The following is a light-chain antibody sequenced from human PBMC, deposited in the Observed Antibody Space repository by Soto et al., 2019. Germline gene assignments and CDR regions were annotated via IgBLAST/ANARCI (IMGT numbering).Light chain of an antibody. Sequence: DIQTTQSPPSLSASVGDRVTITCRTSQSISSYLNWYQQKPGKAPKLLIYAASRLQSGVPLRFSGSASGTDFTLTISSLQPEDFATYYCQQSYSAPHTFGQGTKLEIK. CDR3: QQSYSAPHT. CDR1: QSISSY. V-gene: IGKV1-39*01. J-gene: IGKJ2*01. CDR2: AAS.